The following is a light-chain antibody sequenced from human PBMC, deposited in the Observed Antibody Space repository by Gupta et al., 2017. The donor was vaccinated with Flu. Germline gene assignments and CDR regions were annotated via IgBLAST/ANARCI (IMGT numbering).Light chain of an antibody. J-gene: IGKJ2*01. V-gene: IGKV1-5*03. CDR2: QAS. Sequence: DSQMTQSPSTLSASVGDRVTITCRASQSISSWLAWYQQKPGKAPKLLIHQASTLDSGVPSSFSGSGSETEFNLTINRLQPDDFATYWCQHKNSCPYTFGQGTKLEIK. CDR3: QHKNSCPYT. CDR1: QSISSW.